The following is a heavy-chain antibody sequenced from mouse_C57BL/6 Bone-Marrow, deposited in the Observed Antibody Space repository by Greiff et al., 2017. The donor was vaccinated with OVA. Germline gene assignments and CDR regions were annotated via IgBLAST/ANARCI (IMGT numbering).Heavy chain of an antibody. V-gene: IGHV1-50*01. J-gene: IGHJ3*01. CDR3: AGWEFAY. Sequence: VQLQQPGAELVKPGASVKLSCNASGYTFTSYWIQWVKQRPGQGLERSGEIDPSDGYTNYNQKFKSKATVTVDTSSRTANMQISSLTSEDSAVYYCAGWEFAYWGQGTLVTVSA. D-gene: IGHD4-1*01. CDR1: GYTFTSYW. CDR2: IDPSDGYT.